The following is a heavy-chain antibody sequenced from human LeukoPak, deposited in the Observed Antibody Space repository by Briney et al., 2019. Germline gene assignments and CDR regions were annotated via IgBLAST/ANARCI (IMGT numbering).Heavy chain of an antibody. V-gene: IGHV4-59*11. D-gene: IGHD3-3*01. Sequence: SETLSLTCSVSGGSMNSQFWNWIRRPPGKGLEWIGYISDSGRADYNPSLKSRVTTSIDTSKNQFSLKLISVTAADTAVYYCARAGISGDYYFDSWGQGTLVTVSS. CDR2: ISDSGRA. CDR3: ARAGISGDYYFDS. CDR1: GGSMNSQF. J-gene: IGHJ4*02.